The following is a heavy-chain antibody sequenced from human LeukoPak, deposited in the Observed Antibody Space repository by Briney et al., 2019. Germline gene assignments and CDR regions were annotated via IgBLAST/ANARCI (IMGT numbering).Heavy chain of an antibody. CDR2: IYHSGST. V-gene: IGHV4-38-2*02. CDR3: ARVVRGGHNAFDI. D-gene: IGHD2-2*01. J-gene: IGHJ3*02. CDR1: GYSISSGYY. Sequence: SQTLSLTCTVSGYSISSGYYWGWIRQPPGKGLEWIGSIYHSGSTYYNPSLKSRATISVDTSKNQFSLKLSSVTAADTAVYYCARVVRGGHNAFDIWGQGTMVTVSS.